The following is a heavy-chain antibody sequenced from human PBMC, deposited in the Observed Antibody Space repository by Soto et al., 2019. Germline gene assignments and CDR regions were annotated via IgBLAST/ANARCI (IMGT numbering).Heavy chain of an antibody. CDR1: GGSISRGDFY. CDR3: AEGELYWPN. J-gene: IGHJ1*01. V-gene: IGHV4-31*03. D-gene: IGHD2-8*02. CDR2: IHYGGRP. Sequence: QVQLQESGPGLVKPSQTLSLTCTVSGGSISRGDFYWSWIRQHPGKGLEWIGYIHYGGRPFHNPSLKSRVTMSVDTSKNQFSLNLSSVTAADTAIYYCAEGELYWPNWGQGTLVTVSS.